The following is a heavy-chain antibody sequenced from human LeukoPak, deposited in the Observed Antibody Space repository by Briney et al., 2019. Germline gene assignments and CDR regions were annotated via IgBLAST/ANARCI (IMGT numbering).Heavy chain of an antibody. J-gene: IGHJ4*02. CDR1: GFTFNTYA. Sequence: PGGSLRLSCAASGFTFNTYALHWVRQAPGKGLEWVAVVSYDGGAKYYADSVKGRFTISRDNSKNTVDLQMYSLRAEDSAVYYCASDRVLGSGSLDNWGQGTLVTVSS. CDR3: ASDRVLGSGSLDN. CDR2: VSYDGGAK. V-gene: IGHV3-30*03. D-gene: IGHD3-10*01.